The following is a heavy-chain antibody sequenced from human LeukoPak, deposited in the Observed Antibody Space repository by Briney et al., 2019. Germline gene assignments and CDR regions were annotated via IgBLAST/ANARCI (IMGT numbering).Heavy chain of an antibody. V-gene: IGHV4-59*01. Sequence: PSETLSLTCTVSGDSISSSYWSWLRQPPGKGLEGIGYISYSGSTSSNPSLRSRVTISVDTSKNQFSLRLTSVTAADTAMYYCARGGQLNWSDPWGQGTLVTVSS. CDR1: GDSISSSY. J-gene: IGHJ5*02. D-gene: IGHD5-18*01. CDR2: ISYSGST. CDR3: ARGGQLNWSDP.